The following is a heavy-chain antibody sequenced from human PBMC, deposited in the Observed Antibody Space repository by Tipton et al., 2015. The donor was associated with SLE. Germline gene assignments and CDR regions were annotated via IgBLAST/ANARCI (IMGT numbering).Heavy chain of an antibody. D-gene: IGHD3-22*01. J-gene: IGHJ4*02. CDR3: ARDSGYYDSSEYYYSDH. CDR2: ISSGGTII. V-gene: IGHV3-11*01. CDR1: GFTFSDYS. Sequence: SLRLSCAASGFTFSDYSMNWVRQAPGKGLEWISYISSGGTIIYYADSVKGRFTISRDNAKNSLSLQMNSLRADDTAVYYCARDSGYYDSSEYYYSDHWGQGTLVTVSS.